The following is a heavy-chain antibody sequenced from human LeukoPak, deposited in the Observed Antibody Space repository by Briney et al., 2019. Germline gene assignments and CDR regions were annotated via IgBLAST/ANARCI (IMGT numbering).Heavy chain of an antibody. CDR3: AKDGDTGSYYPPDY. V-gene: IGHV3-30*18. J-gene: IGHJ4*02. Sequence: GGSLRLSCAASGFTFSSYGMHWVRQAPGKGLEWVEVISYDGSNKYYADSVKGRFTISRDNSKNTLYLQMNSLRAEDTAVYYCAKDGDTGSYYPPDYWGQGTLVTVSS. CDR1: GFTFSSYG. CDR2: ISYDGSNK. D-gene: IGHD1-26*01.